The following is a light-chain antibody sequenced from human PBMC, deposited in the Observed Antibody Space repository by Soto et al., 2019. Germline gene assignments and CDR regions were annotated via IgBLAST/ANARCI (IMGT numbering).Light chain of an antibody. CDR1: RTIDNY. V-gene: IGKV1-39*01. CDR3: QQSYNAIQT. Sequence: DIQMTQSPSSLSASVGDRVTITCRASRTIDNYMNWYQQRPGEVPKVLIYAASNLQSGVPSRFSGSGSGTDFTLTISSMQPEDFATYYCQQSYNAIQTFGQGTKLVIK. J-gene: IGKJ2*01. CDR2: AAS.